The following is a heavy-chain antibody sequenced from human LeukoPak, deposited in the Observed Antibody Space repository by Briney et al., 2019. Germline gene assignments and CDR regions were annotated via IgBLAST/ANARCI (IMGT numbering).Heavy chain of an antibody. CDR3: AATSVGATINDPFDI. CDR2: IVVGRGNR. Sequence: ASVKVSCKASGFTFTASAVQWVRQARGQRLEWIGWIVVGRGNRNYAQKLQERVTITRDMSTGTAYMELGSLRPEDTAVYYCAATSVGATINDPFDIWGQGTMVTVSS. J-gene: IGHJ3*02. V-gene: IGHV1-58*01. D-gene: IGHD1-26*01. CDR1: GFTFTASA.